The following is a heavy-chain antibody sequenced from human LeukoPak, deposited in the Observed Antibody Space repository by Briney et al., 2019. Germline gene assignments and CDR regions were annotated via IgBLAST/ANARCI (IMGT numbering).Heavy chain of an antibody. J-gene: IGHJ3*02. CDR1: GFTFNSYT. V-gene: IGHV3-21*01. D-gene: IGHD5-12*01. Sequence: GGSLRLSCAASGFTFNSYTMNWVRQAPGKGLEWLSSISSSSSYIYYADSVKGRFTISRDNAKNSLYLQMNSLRAEDTAVYYCARTSVVATTRDAFDIWGQGTMVTVSS. CDR3: ARTSVVATTRDAFDI. CDR2: ISSSSSYI.